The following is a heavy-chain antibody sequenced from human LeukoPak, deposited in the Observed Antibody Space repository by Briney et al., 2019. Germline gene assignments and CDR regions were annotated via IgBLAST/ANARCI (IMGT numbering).Heavy chain of an antibody. J-gene: IGHJ4*02. V-gene: IGHV3-23*01. CDR3: AREGGSGWRAHDY. D-gene: IGHD6-19*01. CDR2: ISGSGGST. CDR1: GFTFSSYA. Sequence: GGSLRLSCAASGFTFSSYAMSWVRQAPGKGLEWVSAISGSGGSTYYADSVKGRFTISRDNSKNTLYLQMNSLRAEDTAVYFCAREGGSGWRAHDYWGQGTLVTVSS.